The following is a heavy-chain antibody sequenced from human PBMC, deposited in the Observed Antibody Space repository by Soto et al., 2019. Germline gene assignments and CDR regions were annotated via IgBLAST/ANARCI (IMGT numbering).Heavy chain of an antibody. V-gene: IGHV3-74*01. J-gene: IGHJ4*02. Sequence: GGSLRLSCTASGFTFSDYYMNWLRQAPGEGLVLVSRINGVGVTTTYADSVKGRFTISRDNAKNALYLQMNSLRVEDTAVYYCARVSSRVCIGSNCRTPVWCKGTLGTVSS. CDR2: INGVGVTT. D-gene: IGHD2-2*01. CDR1: GFTFSDYY. CDR3: ARVSSRVCIGSNCRTPV.